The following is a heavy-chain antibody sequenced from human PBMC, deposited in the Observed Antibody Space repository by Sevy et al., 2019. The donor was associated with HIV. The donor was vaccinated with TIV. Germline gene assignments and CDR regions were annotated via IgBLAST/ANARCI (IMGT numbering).Heavy chain of an antibody. V-gene: IGHV4-31*03. D-gene: IGHD3-16*01. Sequence: SETLSLTCTVSGGSINSGAYYWNWIRQSPGKGLEWIGNIYYTGSTDYNPSLKSRVTISVDTSKNQFSLKLSSVTAADTAMYYCARDRGLGGYFESWGQGTLVTVSP. CDR1: GGSINSGAYY. CDR2: IYYTGST. J-gene: IGHJ4*02. CDR3: ARDRGLGGYFES.